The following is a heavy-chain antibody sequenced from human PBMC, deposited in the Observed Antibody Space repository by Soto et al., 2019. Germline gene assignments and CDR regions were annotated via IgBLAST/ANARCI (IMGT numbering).Heavy chain of an antibody. J-gene: IGHJ4*02. D-gene: IGHD3-16*01. Sequence: EEQLVESGGGLVQPGGSLRLTCAVSGFSLRRDWMNWVRQAPGKGLEWVAHANQDGSQKYYVDSVKGRFTIFRDNAKNSLVLEMNSLRVEDTAVYYCSGGVGDAVWGQGTLVTVSS. V-gene: IGHV3-7*04. CDR3: SGGVGDAV. CDR2: ANQDGSQK. CDR1: GFSLRRDW.